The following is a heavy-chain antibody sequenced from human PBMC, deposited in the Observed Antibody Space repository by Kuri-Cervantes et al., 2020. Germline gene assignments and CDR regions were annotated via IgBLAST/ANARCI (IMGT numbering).Heavy chain of an antibody. V-gene: IGHV3-30*18. CDR3: AKCIYSHTYHDAFDI. Sequence: GGSLRLSCAVSGVTFSSYGMHWVRQAPGKGLEWVAAISYDGSNKYYADSVKGQFTISRDNSKNTLYLQMNSLRAEDTAVYYCAKCIYSHTYHDAFDIWGQGTLVTVSS. D-gene: IGHD2-21*01. CDR1: GVTFSSYG. CDR2: ISYDGSNK. J-gene: IGHJ3*02.